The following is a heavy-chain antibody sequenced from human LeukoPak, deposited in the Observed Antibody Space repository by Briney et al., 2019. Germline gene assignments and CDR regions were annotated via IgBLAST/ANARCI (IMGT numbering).Heavy chain of an antibody. CDR2: INPDGSEK. V-gene: IGHV3-7*01. CDR1: GFTFSRFR. Sequence: PGGSLRLSCVASGFTFSRFRMTWVRQAPGKGLEWVASINPDGSEKNHADSVKGRFTISRDNTKNSLYLQMNSLRVDDTAVYFCAGSWGWGQGTLVTVSS. CDR3: AGSWG. J-gene: IGHJ4*02. D-gene: IGHD3-16*01.